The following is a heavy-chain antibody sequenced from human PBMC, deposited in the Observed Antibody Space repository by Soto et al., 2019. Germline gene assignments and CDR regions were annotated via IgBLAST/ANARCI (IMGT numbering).Heavy chain of an antibody. CDR1: GGSFSPNY. J-gene: IGHJ5*02. D-gene: IGHD2-21*01. V-gene: IGHV4-59*08. CDR2: IYYGGTT. Sequence: QVQLQESGPGLVKPSETLSLSCTVSGGSFSPNYWSWIRQPPGKGLEWVAYIYYGGTTSYNPSLKRRVSISLGTSNSQLSLRLTSVTAADTAVYYCARLGAYYPSLEPWGPGTRVTVSS. CDR3: ARLGAYYPSLEP.